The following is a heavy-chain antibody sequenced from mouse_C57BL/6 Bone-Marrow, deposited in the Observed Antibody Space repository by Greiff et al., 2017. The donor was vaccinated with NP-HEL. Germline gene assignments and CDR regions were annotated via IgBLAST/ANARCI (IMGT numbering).Heavy chain of an antibody. CDR3: AAYYSNYERGYAMDY. CDR2: IHPNSGST. V-gene: IGHV1-64*01. CDR1: GYTFTSYW. J-gene: IGHJ4*01. Sequence: QVQLQQPGAELVKPGASVKLSCKASGYTFTSYWMHWVKQRPGQGLEWIGMIHPNSGSTNYNEKFKSKATLTVDKSSSTAYMQLSSLTSEDSAVYYCAAYYSNYERGYAMDYWGQGTSVTVSS. D-gene: IGHD2-5*01.